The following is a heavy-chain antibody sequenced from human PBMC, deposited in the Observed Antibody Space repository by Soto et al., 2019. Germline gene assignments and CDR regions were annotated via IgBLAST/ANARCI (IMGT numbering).Heavy chain of an antibody. CDR3: ARDRGAAYCSGGSCYSYYYYGMDV. D-gene: IGHD2-15*01. CDR2: IIPIFGTA. CDR1: GGTFSSYA. Sequence: QVQLVQSGAEVKKPGSSVKVSCKASGGTFSSYAISWVRQAPGQGLEWMGGIIPIFGTANYAQKFQGRVTINADKSTSTAYMELSSLRSEDTAVYYCARDRGAAYCSGGSCYSYYYYGMDVWGQGTTVTVSS. J-gene: IGHJ6*02. V-gene: IGHV1-69*06.